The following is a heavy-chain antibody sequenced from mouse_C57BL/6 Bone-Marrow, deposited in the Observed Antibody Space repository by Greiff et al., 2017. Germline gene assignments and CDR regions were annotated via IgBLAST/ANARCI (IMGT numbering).Heavy chain of an antibody. CDR3: ARYYYGSTPFAY. J-gene: IGHJ3*01. CDR2: IYPRSGNT. Sequence: LVESGAELVKPGASVKISCKASGYTFTDYYINWVKQRTGQGLEWIGEIYPRSGNTYYNEKFKGKATLTADKSSSTAYMELRSLTSEDSAVYFCARYYYGSTPFAYWGQGTLVTVSA. V-gene: IGHV1-77*01. D-gene: IGHD1-1*01. CDR1: GYTFTDYY.